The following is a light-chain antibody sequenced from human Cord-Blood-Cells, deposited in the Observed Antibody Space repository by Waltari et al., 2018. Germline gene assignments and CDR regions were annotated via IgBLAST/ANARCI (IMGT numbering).Light chain of an antibody. CDR3: SSYTSSSTWV. Sequence: QSALTQPASVSGSPGQSITISCTGTSSDVGGYNYVSWYQQRPGKAPKLMIYDVSNRPSGVSSRFSGSKSGNTASLAISGLQAEDEAEYYCSSYTSSSTWVFGGGTKRTVL. J-gene: IGLJ3*02. V-gene: IGLV2-14*01. CDR2: DVS. CDR1: SSDVGGYNY.